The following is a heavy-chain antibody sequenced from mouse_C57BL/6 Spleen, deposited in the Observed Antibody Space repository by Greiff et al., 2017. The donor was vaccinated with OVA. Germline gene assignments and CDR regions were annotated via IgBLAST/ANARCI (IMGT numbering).Heavy chain of an antibody. J-gene: IGHJ4*01. Sequence: EVKLMESGGSLVKPGGSLKLSCAASGFTFSSYTMSWVRQTPEKRLEWVATISGGGGNTYYPDSVKGRFTISRDNAKNTLYLQMSSLRSEDTALYYCARPDYDDYAMDYWGQGTSVTVSS. D-gene: IGHD2-4*01. V-gene: IGHV5-9*01. CDR2: ISGGGGNT. CDR3: ARPDYDDYAMDY. CDR1: GFTFSSYT.